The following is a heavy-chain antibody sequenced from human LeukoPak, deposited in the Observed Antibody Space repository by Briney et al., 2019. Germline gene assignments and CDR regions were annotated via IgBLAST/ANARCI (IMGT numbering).Heavy chain of an antibody. CDR2: IKEDGSDK. V-gene: IGHV3-7*01. D-gene: IGHD3-10*01. CDR3: ARERDYYGNKFYYYMDV. CDR1: GFTFSNYW. J-gene: IGHJ6*03. Sequence: GGFLRLSCGGSGFTFSNYWMSWVRQTPGKGPEWVANIKEDGSDKYYVDSVKGRFIIARDNAQNSVYLQMNSLRAEDTAVYYCARERDYYGNKFYYYMDVWGKGTTVTVSS.